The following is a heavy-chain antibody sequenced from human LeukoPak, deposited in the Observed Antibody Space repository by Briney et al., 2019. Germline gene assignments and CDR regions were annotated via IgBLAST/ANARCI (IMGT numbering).Heavy chain of an antibody. CDR2: IYTSGST. J-gene: IGHJ4*02. CDR1: GASIRTFY. D-gene: IGHD3-9*01. CDR3: ARDYDTAFDY. V-gene: IGHV4-4*07. Sequence: SETLSLTCTVSGASIRTFYWSWIRQPAGKGLEWIGRIYTSGSTYYNPSLKSRVTMSVDTSRSQFSLKLTSVTAADTAVYYCARDYDTAFDYWGQGTLVTVSS.